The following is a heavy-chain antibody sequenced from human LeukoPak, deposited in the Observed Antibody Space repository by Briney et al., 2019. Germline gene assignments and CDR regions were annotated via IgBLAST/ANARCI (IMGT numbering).Heavy chain of an antibody. J-gene: IGHJ4*02. Sequence: AGGSLRFSCAASGFTFSSYAMHWVRQAPGKGLEWVAVISYDGSNKYYADSVKGRFTISRDNSKNTLYLQMNSLRAEDTAVYYCAREEAAHFDYWGQGTLVTVSS. D-gene: IGHD6-25*01. V-gene: IGHV3-30*04. CDR2: ISYDGSNK. CDR1: GFTFSSYA. CDR3: AREEAAHFDY.